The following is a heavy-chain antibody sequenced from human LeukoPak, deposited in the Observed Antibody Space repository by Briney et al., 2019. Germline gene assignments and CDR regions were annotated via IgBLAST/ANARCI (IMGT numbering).Heavy chain of an antibody. Sequence: GGSLRLSCAASGVTFSSYEMNWVRQAPGRGLEWVSYISRSGSTIYYAESVKGGVTISRDKDKTSLYLQMNRLRAEDTAVYYCARDRTYCSSTSCPTRAFDIWGQGTMVTVSS. J-gene: IGHJ3*02. CDR3: ARDRTYCSSTSCPTRAFDI. V-gene: IGHV3-48*03. D-gene: IGHD2-2*01. CDR1: GVTFSSYE. CDR2: ISRSGSTI.